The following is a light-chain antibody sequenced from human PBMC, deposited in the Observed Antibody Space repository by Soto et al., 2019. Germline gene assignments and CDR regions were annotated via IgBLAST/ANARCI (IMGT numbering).Light chain of an antibody. CDR1: QSFRGL. Sequence: EIVLTQSPVTLSLSPVERATLSCRASQSFRGLLAWYQQKPGQAPRLLIYDAYNRATGIPPRFSGSGSGTDFTLTISSLEPEDSAVYYCRQRHMWPITFGQGTRLEIK. J-gene: IGKJ5*01. CDR2: DAY. CDR3: RQRHMWPIT. V-gene: IGKV3-11*01.